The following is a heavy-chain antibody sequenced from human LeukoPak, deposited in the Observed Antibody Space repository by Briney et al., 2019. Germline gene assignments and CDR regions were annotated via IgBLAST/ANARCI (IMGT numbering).Heavy chain of an antibody. V-gene: IGHV4-39*07. Sequence: SETLSLTCTVSGGSISSSSYYWGWIRQPPGKGLEWIGSIYYSGSTYYNPSLKSRVTISVDTSKNQFSLKLSSVTAADTAVYYCARSGATSHHQVVFGENWFDPWGQGTLVTVSS. CDR2: IYYSGST. D-gene: IGHD4-17*01. CDR3: ARSGATSHHQVVFGENWFDP. J-gene: IGHJ5*02. CDR1: GGSISSSSYY.